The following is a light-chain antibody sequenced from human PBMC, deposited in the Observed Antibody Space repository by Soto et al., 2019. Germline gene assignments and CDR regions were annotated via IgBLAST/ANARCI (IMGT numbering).Light chain of an antibody. CDR2: EDT. CDR3: CSYAGSNTFVI. V-gene: IGLV2-23*02. Sequence: QSALTQPASVSGSPGQSITIFCTGTSSDVGSYNLVSWYQQHPDKAPKLMIYEDTKRPSGVPNRFSGSKCGNTASLTISGLQAEDEADYYCCSYAGSNTFVIFGGGTKLTVL. CDR1: SSDVGSYNL. J-gene: IGLJ2*01.